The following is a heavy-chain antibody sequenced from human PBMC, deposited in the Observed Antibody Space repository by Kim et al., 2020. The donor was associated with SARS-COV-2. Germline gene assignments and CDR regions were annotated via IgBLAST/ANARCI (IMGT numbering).Heavy chain of an antibody. CDR1: GGSISSYY. CDR2: IYTSGST. CDR3: SREGLKYDFWSGFWDV. Sequence: SETLSLTCTVSGGSISSYYWSWIRQPAGKGLEWIGRIYTSGSTNYNPSLKSRVTMSVDTSKNQFSLKLSSVTAADTAVYYCSREGLKYDFWSGFWDVWGQGTTVTVSS. J-gene: IGHJ6*02. D-gene: IGHD3-3*01. V-gene: IGHV4-4*07.